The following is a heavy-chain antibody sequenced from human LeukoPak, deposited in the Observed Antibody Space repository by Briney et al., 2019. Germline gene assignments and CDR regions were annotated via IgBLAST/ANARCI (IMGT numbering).Heavy chain of an antibody. CDR1: GFTVSTNH. CDR3: TKDHGFYSSGWHPLFDH. D-gene: IGHD6-19*01. J-gene: IGHJ4*02. V-gene: IGHV3-23*01. CDR2: MSDGVSST. Sequence: GGSLTPSCAASGFTVSTNHMSWVRQAPGKGLEWVSTMSDGVSSTYYTASVQGRSTFSTDNSKTTLHLKMNSLRAEATAVYYCTKDHGFYSSGWHPLFDHWGQGTLVTVTP.